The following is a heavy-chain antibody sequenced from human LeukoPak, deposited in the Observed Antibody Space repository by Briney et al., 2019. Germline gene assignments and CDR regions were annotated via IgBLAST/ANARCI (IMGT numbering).Heavy chain of an antibody. D-gene: IGHD6-6*01. J-gene: IGHJ5*02. CDR3: ARASGSSSARWFDP. Sequence: SETLSLTCTVSGGSVSSGSYYWSWIRQPPGKGLEWIGYIYYSGSTNYNPSLKSRVTISVDRSKNQFSLKLSSVTAADTAVYYCARASGSSSARWFDPWGQGTLVTVSS. CDR1: GGSVSSGSYY. CDR2: IYYSGST. V-gene: IGHV4-61*01.